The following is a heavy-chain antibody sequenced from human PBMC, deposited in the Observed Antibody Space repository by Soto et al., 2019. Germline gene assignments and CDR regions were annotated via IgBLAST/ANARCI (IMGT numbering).Heavy chain of an antibody. CDR3: AKGAQAAAVLDH. V-gene: IGHV3-30*18. J-gene: IGHJ4*02. D-gene: IGHD6-25*01. CDR2: ISFDEKNR. Sequence: VQLLESGGGVVQPGRSLKLSCRTSGFTFSLYGMHWVRQAPGKGLEWLAVISFDEKNRYYADSVKGRFTISRDNSKTTLFLQMSSLRPDDTAVYFCAKGAQAAAVLDHWGQGALVTVAS. CDR1: GFTFSLYG.